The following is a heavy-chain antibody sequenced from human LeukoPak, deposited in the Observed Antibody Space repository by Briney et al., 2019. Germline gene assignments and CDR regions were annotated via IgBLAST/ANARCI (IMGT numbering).Heavy chain of an antibody. V-gene: IGHV3-74*01. D-gene: IGHD1-1*01. CDR3: TRDTNYFDS. Sequence: PGGSLRLSCAASGFTFSSYAMTWVRQAPGKGLVWVSRINTDGRSISYADSVKGRFTISRDNAKNTLYLQMNSLRAEDTAVYFCTRDTNYFDSWGQGTLVTVSS. CDR1: GFTFSSYA. CDR2: INTDGRSI. J-gene: IGHJ4*02.